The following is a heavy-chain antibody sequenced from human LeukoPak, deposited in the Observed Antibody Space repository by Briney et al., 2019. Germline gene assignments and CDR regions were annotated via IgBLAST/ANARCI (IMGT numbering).Heavy chain of an antibody. CDR1: GYSFTSYW. D-gene: IGHD2-2*01. J-gene: IGHJ6*02. CDR3: ARAGALVSSCSSTSCYYYYGMDV. CDR2: IYPGDSDT. Sequence: PGESLKISCKGSGYSFTSYWIGWVRQMPGKGLEWMGIIYPGDSDTRYSPSFQGQVTISADKSISTAYLQWSSLKASDTAMYYCARAGALVSSCSSTSCYYYYGMDVWGQGTTVTVSS. V-gene: IGHV5-51*01.